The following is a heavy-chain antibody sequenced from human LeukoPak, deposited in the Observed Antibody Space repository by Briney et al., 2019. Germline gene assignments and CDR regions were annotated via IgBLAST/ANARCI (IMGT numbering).Heavy chain of an antibody. D-gene: IGHD6-6*01. V-gene: IGHV4-59*08. CDR2: IYYSGST. CDR3: ARRGGYSSSPLGY. Sequence: SETLSLTCTVSGGSMSSYYWSWIRQPPGKGLEWIGYIYYSGSTHYNPSLKSRVTISVDTSKNQFSLRLSSVTAADTAMYYCARRGGYSSSPLGYWGRGTLVTVSS. J-gene: IGHJ4*02. CDR1: GGSMSSYY.